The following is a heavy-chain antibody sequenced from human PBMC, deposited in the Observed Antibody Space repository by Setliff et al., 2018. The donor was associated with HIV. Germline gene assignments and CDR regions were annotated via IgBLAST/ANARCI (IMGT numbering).Heavy chain of an antibody. J-gene: IGHJ4*02. D-gene: IGHD5-12*01. CDR1: GYSISSGYY. CDR3: ASDISPDDGYNRLHYFDY. CDR2: IYYSGST. V-gene: IGHV4-38-2*01. Sequence: SETLSLTCAVSGYSISSGYYWGWIRQPPGKGLEWIGNIYYSGSTYYNPSLKSRVTISVDTSKNQFSLRLNSVTAADTAVYYCASDISPDDGYNRLHYFDYWGQGTLVTVSS.